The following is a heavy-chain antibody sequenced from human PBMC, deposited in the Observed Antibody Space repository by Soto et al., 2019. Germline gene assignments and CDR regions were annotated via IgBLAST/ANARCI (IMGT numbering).Heavy chain of an antibody. CDR2: ILYDGSNT. Sequence: GSLRLSCAASGFTFSNFGMHWVRQAPGKGLEWVAAILYDGSNTYYADSVEGRFTISRDNSKNTLYLEMNSLRAEDTAVYHCAKSRDGYSFYYFYGMDVWGQGTTVTVSS. V-gene: IGHV3-30*18. CDR1: GFTFSNFG. CDR3: AKSRDGYSFYYFYGMDV. J-gene: IGHJ6*02. D-gene: IGHD4-4*01.